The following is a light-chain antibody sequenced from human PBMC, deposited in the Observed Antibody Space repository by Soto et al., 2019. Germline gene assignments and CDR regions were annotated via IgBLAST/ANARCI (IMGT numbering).Light chain of an antibody. CDR1: QSLLHSNGDNY. J-gene: IGKJ4*02. CDR2: LDS. Sequence: VMTKSPLSLPVTPGEPASISCRSSQSLLHSNGDNYLAWYLHKPGQSPQLLNYLDSNRASGGPDRFSGSGSRTDFTLNISRVEDDDVWIYYCMQGLQTPLTFDGGTKVEIK. V-gene: IGKV2-28*01. CDR3: MQGLQTPLT.